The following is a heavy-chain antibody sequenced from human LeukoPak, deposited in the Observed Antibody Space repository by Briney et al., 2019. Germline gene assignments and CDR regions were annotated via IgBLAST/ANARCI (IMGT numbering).Heavy chain of an antibody. Sequence: SETLSLTCTVSGGSISSSYWSWIRQPPGKGLEWIGYIYYSGSTNYNPSLKSRVTISVDTSKNQFSLKLSSVTAADTAVYYCARGPSSGYYFNYFDYWGQGTLVTVSS. J-gene: IGHJ4*02. V-gene: IGHV4-59*01. CDR2: IYYSGST. CDR1: GGSISSSY. D-gene: IGHD3-22*01. CDR3: ARGPSSGYYFNYFDY.